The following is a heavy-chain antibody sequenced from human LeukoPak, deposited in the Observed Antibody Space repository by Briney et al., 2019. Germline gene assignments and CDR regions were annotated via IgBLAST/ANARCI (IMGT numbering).Heavy chain of an antibody. V-gene: IGHV3-33*01. CDR1: GFTFSSYG. Sequence: QPGGSLRLSCAASGFTFSSYGMHWVRQAPGKGLEWVSFIWYDGSNKYYADSVKGRFTISRDNSKNTLYLQMNSLRAEDTAVYYCARDSDYPDYWGQGTLVTVSS. J-gene: IGHJ4*02. D-gene: IGHD4-11*01. CDR3: ARDSDYPDY. CDR2: IWYDGSNK.